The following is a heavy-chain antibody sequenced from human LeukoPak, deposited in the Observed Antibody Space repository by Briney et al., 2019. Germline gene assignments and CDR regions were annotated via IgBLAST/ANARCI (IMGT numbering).Heavy chain of an antibody. D-gene: IGHD2-2*01. J-gene: IGHJ6*03. CDR2: IYYSGST. CDR3: ARDRGSTSLGHMDV. Sequence: SETLSLTCTVSGGSISSSSYYWGWIRQPPGKGLEWIGSIYYSGSTYYNPSLKSRVTISVDTSKNQFSLKLSSVTAADTAVYYCARDRGSTSLGHMDVWGKGTTVTVSS. V-gene: IGHV4-39*07. CDR1: GGSISSSSYY.